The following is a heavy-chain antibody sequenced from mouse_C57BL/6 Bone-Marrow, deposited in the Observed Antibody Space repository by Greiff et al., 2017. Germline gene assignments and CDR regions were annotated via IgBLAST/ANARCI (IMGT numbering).Heavy chain of an antibody. J-gene: IGHJ2*01. CDR3: TRWLLPYYFDY. D-gene: IGHD2-3*01. CDR2: IDPETGGT. V-gene: IGHV1-15*01. CDR1: GYTFTDYE. Sequence: VKLVESGAELVRPGASVTLSCKASGYTFTDYEMHWVKQTPVHGLEWIGAIDPETGGTAYNQKFKGKAILTADKSSSTAYMELRSLTSEDSAVYYCTRWLLPYYFDYWGQGTTLTVSS.